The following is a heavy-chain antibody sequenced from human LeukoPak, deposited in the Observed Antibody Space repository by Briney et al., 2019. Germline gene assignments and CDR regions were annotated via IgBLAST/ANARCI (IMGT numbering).Heavy chain of an antibody. CDR1: GFTFSDYG. CDR2: ISYDGSNK. CDR3: ARDSQRGIQLELWVGDAFDI. J-gene: IGHJ3*02. Sequence: GGSLRLSCVASGFTFSDYGMHWVRQAPGKGLEWVAVISYDGSNKYYADSVKGRFTISRDNSKNTLYLQMNSLRAEDTAVYYCARDSQRGIQLELWVGDAFDIWGQGTMVTVSS. D-gene: IGHD1-7*01. V-gene: IGHV3-30*19.